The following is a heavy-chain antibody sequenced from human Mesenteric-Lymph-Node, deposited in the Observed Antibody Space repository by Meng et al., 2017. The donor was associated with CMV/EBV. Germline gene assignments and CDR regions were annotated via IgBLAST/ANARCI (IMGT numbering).Heavy chain of an antibody. D-gene: IGHD6-13*01. Sequence: GESLKISCAASGFTFSNYAMSWVRQAPGKGLEWVSITYTDARTTYYADSVKGRFTISRDDSKNTLYLQMNSLRVEDTALYYCAKDKAFSSSWNFFDCWGQGTLVTVSS. CDR1: GFTFSNYA. J-gene: IGHJ4*02. CDR2: TYTDARTT. V-gene: IGHV3-23*03. CDR3: AKDKAFSSSWNFFDC.